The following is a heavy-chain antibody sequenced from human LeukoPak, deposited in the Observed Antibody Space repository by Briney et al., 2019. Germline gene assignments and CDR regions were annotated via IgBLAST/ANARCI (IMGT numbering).Heavy chain of an antibody. J-gene: IGHJ4*02. CDR3: ASWVGRDN. V-gene: IGHV3-7*01. D-gene: IGHD1-26*01. CDR1: GFTFSSYW. CDR2: INEGGSAK. Sequence: GGSLRLSCAASGFTFSSYWMTWFRQAPGKRLEWVANINEGGSAKYYVDSVKGRFTVSRDNAETSVFLEMNSLRNEDTAVYFCASWVGRDNWGQGTLVTVYS.